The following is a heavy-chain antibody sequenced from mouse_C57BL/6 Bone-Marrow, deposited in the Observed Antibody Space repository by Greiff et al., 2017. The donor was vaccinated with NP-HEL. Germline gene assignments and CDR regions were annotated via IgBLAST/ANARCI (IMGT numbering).Heavy chain of an antibody. CDR2: IYPGDGDT. Sequence: QVQLQQSGAELVKPGASVKISCKASGYAFSSYWMNWVKQRPGKGLEWIGQIYPGDGDTNYNGKFKGKATLTADKSSSTAYMQLSSLTSEDSAVYFCAREGYSNYVGSDYWGQGTTLTVSS. D-gene: IGHD2-5*01. CDR1: GYAFSSYW. J-gene: IGHJ2*01. CDR3: AREGYSNYVGSDY. V-gene: IGHV1-80*01.